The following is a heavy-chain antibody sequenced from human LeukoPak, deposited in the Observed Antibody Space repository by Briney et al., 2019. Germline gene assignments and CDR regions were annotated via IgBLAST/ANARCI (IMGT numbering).Heavy chain of an antibody. CDR3: AKDPQVGAAAYYFDS. Sequence: GRSLRLSCAASGFTFSRYGLHWVRQAPGKGLEWVAVIANDGKDKKYADSVKGRFTISRDNSMSTLYLQMNSLRAEDTAMYYCAKDPQVGAAAYYFDSWGQGTLVTVSS. CDR1: GFTFSRYG. V-gene: IGHV3-30*18. D-gene: IGHD2-2*01. CDR2: IANDGKDK. J-gene: IGHJ4*02.